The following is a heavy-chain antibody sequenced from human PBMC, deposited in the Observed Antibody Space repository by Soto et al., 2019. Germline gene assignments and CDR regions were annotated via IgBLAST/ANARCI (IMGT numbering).Heavy chain of an antibody. J-gene: IGHJ5*02. D-gene: IGHD6-6*01. CDR3: VRRRKARKASSDS. CDR2: IHYSGNT. V-gene: IGHV4-59*08. CDR1: GGSISNYY. Sequence: QVQLQESGPGLVTPSETLSLTCSLSGGSISNYYHSWIRQSPGRGLEWIGQIHYSGNTNYNPPLPGLVTISVDPSKNQFSLPLTSVTALDPAAYFCVRRRKARKASSDSWDAGALVSVSS.